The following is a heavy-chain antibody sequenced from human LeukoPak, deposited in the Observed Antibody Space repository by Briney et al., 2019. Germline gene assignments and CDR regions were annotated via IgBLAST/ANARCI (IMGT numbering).Heavy chain of an antibody. CDR2: IYYSGST. J-gene: IGHJ4*02. Sequence: SETLSLTCAVYGGSFSGYYWTWIRQPPGKGLEWIGYIYYSGSTNYNPSLKSRVTISVDTSKNQFSLKLSSVTAADTAVYYCARDPYGSGGFDYWGQGTLVTVSS. CDR3: ARDPYGSGGFDY. D-gene: IGHD3-10*01. V-gene: IGHV4-59*01. CDR1: GGSFSGYY.